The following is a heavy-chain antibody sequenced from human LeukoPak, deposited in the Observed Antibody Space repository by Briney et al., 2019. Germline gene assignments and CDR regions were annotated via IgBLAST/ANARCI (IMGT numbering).Heavy chain of an antibody. V-gene: IGHV1-69*13. CDR1: GGTFSSYA. CDR2: IIPIFGTA. Sequence: ASVEVSCKASGGTFSSYAISWVRQAPGQGLEWMGGIIPIFGTANYAQKFQGRVTITADESTSTAYMELSSLRSEDTAVYYCAREGCSSTSCYGGWFDPWGQGTLVTASS. J-gene: IGHJ5*02. D-gene: IGHD2-2*01. CDR3: AREGCSSTSCYGGWFDP.